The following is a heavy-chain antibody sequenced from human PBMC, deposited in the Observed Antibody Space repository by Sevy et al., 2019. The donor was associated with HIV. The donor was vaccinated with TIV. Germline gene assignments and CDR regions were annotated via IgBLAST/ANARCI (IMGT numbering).Heavy chain of an antibody. D-gene: IGHD5-12*01. CDR2: ISYDGGTK. V-gene: IGHV3-30*18. Sequence: GGSLRLSCAASGFIFSSYGMHWVRQAPGKGLAWVAIISYDGGTKYYAECMKGRFTISRDNSKNMLSLEMNSLRAEDTAVYYCAKDLSNGYDFHTSFDYWGQGTLVTVSP. CDR3: AKDLSNGYDFHTSFDY. J-gene: IGHJ4*02. CDR1: GFIFSSYG.